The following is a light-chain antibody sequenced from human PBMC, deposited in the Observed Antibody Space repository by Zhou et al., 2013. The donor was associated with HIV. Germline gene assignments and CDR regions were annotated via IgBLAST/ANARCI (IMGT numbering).Light chain of an antibody. CDR3: QQYNYWPPRVT. CDR1: QTVTSN. CDR2: DAS. Sequence: EIVLTQSPGTLSLSPGERATLSCRASQTVTSNLAWYQQKPGQAPRLLIYDASTRATGIPARFSGSGSGTEFTLTISSLQSEDFAVYYCQQYNYWPPRVTFGPGTKVDIK. V-gene: IGKV3-15*01. J-gene: IGKJ3*01.